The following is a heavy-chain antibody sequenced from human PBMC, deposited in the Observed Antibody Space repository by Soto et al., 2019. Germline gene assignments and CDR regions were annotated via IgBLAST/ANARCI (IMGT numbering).Heavy chain of an antibody. CDR3: VRIGAGGWDVPFDF. V-gene: IGHV3-48*03. CDR1: GFTFSSYE. CDR2: ISDSGHTI. D-gene: IGHD6-19*01. J-gene: IGHJ4*02. Sequence: EVRLVESGGALVQPGGSLRLSCAASGFTFSSYEMTWVRQAPGRGLEWVSYISDSGHTIHYGDSVKGRFTISRDNAKNSLHLRMNSLTVEDTAVYYCVRIGAGGWDVPFDFWGQGTLVTVSS.